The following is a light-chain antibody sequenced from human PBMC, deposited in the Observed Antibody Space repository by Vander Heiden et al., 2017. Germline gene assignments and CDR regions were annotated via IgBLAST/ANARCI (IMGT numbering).Light chain of an antibody. J-gene: IGLJ2*01. CDR2: EVS. V-gene: IGLV2-8*01. CDR3: SSYAGTKGVV. CDR1: SSDVGSYNS. Sequence: QSALTQPPPASGSPGQSVTISCTGTSSDVGSYNSVSWYQQHPGKAPRVMIYEVSKRPSGVPDRFSGSKSGNTASLTVSGLQADDEADYYCSSYAGTKGVVFGGGTKLTVL.